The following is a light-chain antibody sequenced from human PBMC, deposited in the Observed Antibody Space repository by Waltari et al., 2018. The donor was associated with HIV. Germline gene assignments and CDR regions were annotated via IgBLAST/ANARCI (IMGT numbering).Light chain of an antibody. V-gene: IGLV7-46*01. J-gene: IGLJ3*02. CDR3: LLSYSGANWV. CDR1: TGAVTSRTY. CDR2: DTS. Sequence: HAVVTRAPSLTVSPGGTVALTCGSTTGAVTSRTYPHWFQQKPGQAPRTLIYDTSNKHSWTPARFSGSLLGGKAALTLSGAQPEDEAEYYCLLSYSGANWVFGGGTKLTVL.